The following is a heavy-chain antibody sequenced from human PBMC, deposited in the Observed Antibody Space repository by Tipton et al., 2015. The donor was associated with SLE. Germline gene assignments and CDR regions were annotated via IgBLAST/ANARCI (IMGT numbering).Heavy chain of an antibody. Sequence: QLVQSGAEVKKPGASVKVSCKASGYTFTSYDINWVRQATGQGLEWMGWMNPNSGNTGYAQKFQGRVTMTRNTSISTAYMELSSLRSEDTAVYYCARDGPYDSSVTGAFDIWGQGTLVTVSS. V-gene: IGHV1-8*02. J-gene: IGHJ4*02. CDR2: MNPNSGNT. CDR1: GYTFTSYD. D-gene: IGHD3-22*01. CDR3: ARDGPYDSSVTGAFDI.